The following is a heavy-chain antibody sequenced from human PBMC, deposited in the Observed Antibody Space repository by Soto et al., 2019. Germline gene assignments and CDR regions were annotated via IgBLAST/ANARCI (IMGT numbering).Heavy chain of an antibody. J-gene: IGHJ6*02. V-gene: IGHV1-58*02. CDR2: IVVASGRI. CDR3: SADHPHTAIGWPV. CDR1: GFDFGSFG. Sequence: GASVKVSCKASGFDFGSFGIQFLRQTRGRGLEWIGWIVVASGRINYARQFQGRVAFSRDMSSTTAYMDLYDLKSDDTAVYFCSADHPHTAIGWPVWGQGTTVTVSS.